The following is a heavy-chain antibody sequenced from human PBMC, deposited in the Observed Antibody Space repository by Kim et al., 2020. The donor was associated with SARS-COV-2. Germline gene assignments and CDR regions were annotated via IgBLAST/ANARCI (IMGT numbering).Heavy chain of an antibody. Sequence: ASVKVSCKASGYTFTSYDINWVRQATGQGLEWMGWMNPNSGNTGYAQKFQGRVTMIRNTSISTAYIELCSLRSEDTAVDYCSRDRWELLPYYYYSMDVW. CDR3: SRDRWELLPYYYYSMDV. V-gene: IGHV1-8*01. CDR2: MNPNSGNT. D-gene: IGHD1-26*01. CDR1: GYTFTSYD. J-gene: IGHJ6*01.